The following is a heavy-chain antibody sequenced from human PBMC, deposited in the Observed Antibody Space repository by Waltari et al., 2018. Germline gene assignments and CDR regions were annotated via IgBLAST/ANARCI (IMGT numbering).Heavy chain of an antibody. CDR3: ARVLNDYIWGSYRDYYYGMDV. D-gene: IGHD3-16*02. V-gene: IGHV1-69*13. J-gene: IGHJ6*02. Sequence: QVQLVQSGAEVKKPGASVKVSCKVSGYTLTELSMHWVRQAPGKGLEWMGRIIPIFGTANYAQKYQGRVTITADKSTSTAYMELSSLRSEDTAVYYCARVLNDYIWGSYRDYYYGMDVWGQGTTVTVSS. CDR1: GYTLTELS. CDR2: IIPIFGTA.